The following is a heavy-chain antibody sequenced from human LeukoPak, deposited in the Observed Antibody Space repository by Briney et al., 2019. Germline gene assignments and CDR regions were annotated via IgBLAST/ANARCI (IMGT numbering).Heavy chain of an antibody. CDR1: GFTFSSYS. J-gene: IGHJ6*02. CDR3: ARDLHYYVAMDV. Sequence: GGSLRLSCAASGFTFSSYSMNWVRQAPGKGLEWVSSISSSSSYIYYADSVKGRFTISRDNSKNTLFLQLNSLRAEDTALYYCARDLHYYVAMDVWGQGTTVTVSS. CDR2: ISSSSSYI. D-gene: IGHD3-10*02. V-gene: IGHV3-21*04.